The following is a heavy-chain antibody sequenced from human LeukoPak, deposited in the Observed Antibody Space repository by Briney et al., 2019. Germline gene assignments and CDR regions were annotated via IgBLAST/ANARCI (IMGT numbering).Heavy chain of an antibody. V-gene: IGHV3-7*01. CDR2: MEQDGSEK. J-gene: IGHJ6*02. CDR3: ARDTKQLTSYYYYYGMDV. CDR1: GFTFGSYW. Sequence: GGSLRLSCAASGFTFGSYWMTWVRQAPGKGPEWVANMEQDGSEKHYVDSVKGRFTISRDNAKNSLYLQMNSLRAEDTAVYYCARDTKQLTSYYYYYGMDVWGQGTTVTVSS. D-gene: IGHD6-13*01.